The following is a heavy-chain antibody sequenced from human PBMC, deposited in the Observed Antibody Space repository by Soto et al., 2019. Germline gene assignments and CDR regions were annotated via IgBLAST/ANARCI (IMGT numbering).Heavy chain of an antibody. CDR1: GFTFSSYS. CDR2: ISSSSSTI. CDR3: ARVTGTYYYGSGSPDY. J-gene: IGHJ4*02. D-gene: IGHD3-10*01. Sequence: GGSLRLSCAASGFTFSSYSMNWVRQAPGKGLEWVSYISSSSSTIYYADSVKGRLTISRDNAKNSLYLQMNSLRDEDTAVYYCARVTGTYYYGSGSPDYWGQGTLVTVSS. V-gene: IGHV3-48*02.